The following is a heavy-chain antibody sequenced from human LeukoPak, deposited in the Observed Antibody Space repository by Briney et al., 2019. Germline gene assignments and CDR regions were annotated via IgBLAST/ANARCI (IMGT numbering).Heavy chain of an antibody. CDR3: AKCMTTVTSSWFDP. D-gene: IGHD4-11*01. CDR1: GFTFSDYY. CDR2: ISGSGSTI. J-gene: IGHJ5*02. V-gene: IGHV3-11*01. Sequence: GGSLRLSCAASGFTFSDYYMSWIREAPGEGLGWVSYISGSGSTIYYADSVKGRFTISRDNVKNSLYLQMNSLRAEDTAVYYCAKCMTTVTSSWFDPWGQGTLVTVSS.